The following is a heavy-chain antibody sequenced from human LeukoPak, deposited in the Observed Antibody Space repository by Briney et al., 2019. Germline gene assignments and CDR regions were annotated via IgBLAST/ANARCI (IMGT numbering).Heavy chain of an antibody. CDR1: GGSFSGYY. Sequence: LETLSLTCAVYGGSFSGYYWSWIRQPPGKGLEWIGEINHSGSTNYNPSLKSRVTTSVDTSKNQFSLKLSSVTAADTAVYYCARIDSGWYAGSYYYYYYMDVWGKGTTVTVSS. CDR2: INHSGST. CDR3: ARIDSGWYAGSYYYYYYMDV. J-gene: IGHJ6*03. D-gene: IGHD6-19*01. V-gene: IGHV4-34*01.